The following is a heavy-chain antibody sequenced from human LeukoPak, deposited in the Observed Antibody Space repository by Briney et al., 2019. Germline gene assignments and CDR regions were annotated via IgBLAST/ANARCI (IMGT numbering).Heavy chain of an antibody. CDR2: INPNNDGS. J-gene: IGHJ3*02. Sequence: ASVKVSCKASGFTITGYYMHWVRQAPGQGLEWMGWINPNNDGSAYAQKFQGRVTMTRDTSINTVYMELYRLKSDDTAVYSCARKRGVGVDTNAFDMWGQGTMVTVSS. D-gene: IGHD1-26*01. CDR1: GFTITGYY. V-gene: IGHV1-2*02. CDR3: ARKRGVGVDTNAFDM.